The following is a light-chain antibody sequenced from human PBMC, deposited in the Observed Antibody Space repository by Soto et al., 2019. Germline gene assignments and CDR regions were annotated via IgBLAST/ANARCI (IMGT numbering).Light chain of an antibody. CDR3: QRYGSSPLYT. CDR2: GAS. CDR1: QSVSSDY. V-gene: IGKV3-20*01. J-gene: IGKJ2*01. Sequence: EIVLTQSPGTLSLSPGETATRSCRASQSVSSDYLAWYQHKRGQAPRLLIYGASSRATGIPDRFSGSGSGTDFTLTIRRLEPEDFAVYYCQRYGSSPLYTFGQGTKLEI.